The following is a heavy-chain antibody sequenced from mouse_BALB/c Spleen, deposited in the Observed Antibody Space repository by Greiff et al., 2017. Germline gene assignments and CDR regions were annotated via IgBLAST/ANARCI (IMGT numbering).Heavy chain of an antibody. D-gene: IGHD4-1*01. Sequence: EVQLVESGGGLVKPGGSLKLSCAASGFTFSDYYMYWVRQTPEKRLEWVATISDGGSYTYYPDSVKGRFTISRDNAKNNLYLQMSSLKSEDTAMYYCARAVNWSYYAMDYWGQGSSVTVSS. CDR2: ISDGGSYT. CDR3: ARAVNWSYYAMDY. J-gene: IGHJ4*01. CDR1: GFTFSDYY. V-gene: IGHV5-4*02.